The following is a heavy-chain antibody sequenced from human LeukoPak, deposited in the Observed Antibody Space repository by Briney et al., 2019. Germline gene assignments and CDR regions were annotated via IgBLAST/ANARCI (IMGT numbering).Heavy chain of an antibody. CDR2: ISSSSTYI. J-gene: IGHJ3*02. Sequence: GGSLRLSCAASGFTFSSYSMNWVRQAPGKGLEWVSSISSSSTYIYYADSVKGRFTISRDNSKNTLYLQMNSLRAEDTAVYYCARGGSSSGWYIDAFDIWGQGTMVTVSS. V-gene: IGHV3-21*01. D-gene: IGHD6-19*01. CDR1: GFTFSSYS. CDR3: ARGGSSSGWYIDAFDI.